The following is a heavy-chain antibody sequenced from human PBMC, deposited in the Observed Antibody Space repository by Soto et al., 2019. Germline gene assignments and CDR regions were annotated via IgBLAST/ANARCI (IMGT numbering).Heavy chain of an antibody. J-gene: IGHJ3*02. CDR2: ISTYNANT. D-gene: IGHD5-12*01. Sequence: ASVKVSCKASGYTFTSYGITWVRQAPGQGLEWMGWISTYNANTNYAQNLQGRVIMTTDTSTRTAYMELGSLRSDDTAVYYCARDRGGGYDFTDAFDIWGQGIMVTVSS. CDR1: GYTFTSYG. CDR3: ARDRGGGYDFTDAFDI. V-gene: IGHV1-18*01.